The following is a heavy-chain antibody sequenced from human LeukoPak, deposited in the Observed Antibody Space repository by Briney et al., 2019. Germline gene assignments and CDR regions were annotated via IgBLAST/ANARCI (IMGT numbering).Heavy chain of an antibody. V-gene: IGHV3-23*01. CDR1: GFTFSSYA. J-gene: IGHJ4*02. Sequence: GGSLRLSCAASGFTFSSYAMSWVRQAPGKGLEWVSAISGSGGSTYYADSVKGRFIISRDNSKNTLYLQMNSLRAEDTAVYYWAKDLWGFVEVAAIFEYWGQGTLVTVSS. CDR3: AKDLWGFVEVAAIFEY. CDR2: ISGSGGST. D-gene: IGHD2-15*01.